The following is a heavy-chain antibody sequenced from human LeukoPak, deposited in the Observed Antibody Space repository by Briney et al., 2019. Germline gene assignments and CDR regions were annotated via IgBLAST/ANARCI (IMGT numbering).Heavy chain of an antibody. J-gene: IGHJ4*02. V-gene: IGHV4-39*01. D-gene: IGHD5-18*01. Sequence: SETLSLTCTASGDSIRSSDYYWGWIRQPPGKGLEWIANIYYSGTTYYNPSLKSRVTISVDTSKNQFSLSLRSVTAADTAVYFCARNRRGYSYGTLYYFDYWGQGTLVTVSS. CDR2: IYYSGTT. CDR3: ARNRRGYSYGTLYYFDY. CDR1: GDSIRSSDYY.